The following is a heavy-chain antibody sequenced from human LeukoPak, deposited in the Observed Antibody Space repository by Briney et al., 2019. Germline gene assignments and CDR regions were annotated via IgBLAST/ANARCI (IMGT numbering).Heavy chain of an antibody. Sequence: PSETRSLTCAVYGGSFSGYYWSWIRQPPGKGLEWIGEINHSGSTNYNPSLKSRVTISVDTSKNQFSLKLSSVTAADTAVYYCAREGTAMESHSFDYWGQGTLVTVSS. J-gene: IGHJ4*02. CDR3: AREGTAMESHSFDY. CDR1: GGSFSGYY. CDR2: INHSGST. V-gene: IGHV4-34*01. D-gene: IGHD5-18*01.